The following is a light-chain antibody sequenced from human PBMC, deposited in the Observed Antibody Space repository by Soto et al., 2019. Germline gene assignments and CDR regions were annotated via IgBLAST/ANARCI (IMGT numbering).Light chain of an antibody. J-gene: IGLJ1*01. CDR1: SSDVGAYNF. CDR3: TSHTSSGSLV. V-gene: IGLV2-14*03. Sequence: QSALTQPASVSGSPGQSITISCTGTSSDVGAYNFVSWYQQHPGKAPKLMIYDVSNRPSGVSNRISGSKSGNTASLTISGLHAEDEADYYCTSHTSSGSLVFGTGTKVTVL. CDR2: DVS.